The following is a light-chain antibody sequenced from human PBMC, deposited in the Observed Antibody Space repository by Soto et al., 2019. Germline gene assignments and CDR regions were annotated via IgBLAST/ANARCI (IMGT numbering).Light chain of an antibody. CDR1: SSDVGGYNY. Sequence: QSVLTQPPSASGSPGQSVTISCTGTSSDVGGYNYVSWYQQHPGKAPKLMIYEVIKRPSGVPDRFSGSKSGNTASLTVSGLQDEDEADYYCSSYAGSNNVVFGGGTKLTVL. CDR3: SSYAGSNNVV. V-gene: IGLV2-8*01. J-gene: IGLJ2*01. CDR2: EVI.